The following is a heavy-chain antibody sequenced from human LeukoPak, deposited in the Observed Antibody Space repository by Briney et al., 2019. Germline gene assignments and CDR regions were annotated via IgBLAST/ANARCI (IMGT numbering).Heavy chain of an antibody. CDR1: GYTFTSYY. D-gene: IGHD6-13*01. CDR2: VNPSGGST. CDR3: ARHDYGITAAGTFGY. Sequence: ASVKVSCKASGYTFTSYYMHWVRQAPGQGLEWMGIVNPSGGSTSYAQKFQGRVTMTRDTSTSTVYMELSSLRSEDTAVYYCARHDYGITAAGTFGYWGQGTLVTVSS. V-gene: IGHV1-46*01. J-gene: IGHJ4*02.